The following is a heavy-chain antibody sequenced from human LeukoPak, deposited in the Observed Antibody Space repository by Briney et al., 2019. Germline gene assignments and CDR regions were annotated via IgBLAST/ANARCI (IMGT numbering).Heavy chain of an antibody. CDR1: GGSISSYY. CDR3: ARSQYQLLAGVWFDP. CDR2: IYYSGST. J-gene: IGHJ5*02. Sequence: PSETLSLTCTVSGGSISSYYWSWIWQPPGKGLEWIGYIYYSGSTNYNPSLKSRVTISVDTSKNQFSLKLSSVTAADTAVYYCARSQYQLLAGVWFDPWGQGTLVTVSS. V-gene: IGHV4-59*01. D-gene: IGHD2-2*01.